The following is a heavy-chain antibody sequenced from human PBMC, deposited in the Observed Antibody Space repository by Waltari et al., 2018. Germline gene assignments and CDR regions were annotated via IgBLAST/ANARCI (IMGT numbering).Heavy chain of an antibody. D-gene: IGHD2-15*01. Sequence: EVQLVESGGGLVQPGGSLRLSCAASGFTFSSYWLSWVSPAPGKRLEWVATKKQDGSEKYYVASGKGRFTISRDNAKNSLYLQMNSLRAEDTAVYYCARDDSEYCSGGSCFSSGYYYYGMDVWGQGTTVTVSS. J-gene: IGHJ6*02. CDR1: GFTFSSYW. CDR2: KKQDGSEK. CDR3: ARDDSEYCSGGSCFSSGYYYYGMDV. V-gene: IGHV3-7*01.